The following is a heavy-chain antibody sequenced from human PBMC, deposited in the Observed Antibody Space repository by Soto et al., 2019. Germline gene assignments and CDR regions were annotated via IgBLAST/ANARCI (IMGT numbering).Heavy chain of an antibody. CDR1: GGSISSGGYY. V-gene: IGHV4-31*03. J-gene: IGHJ4*01. Sequence: QVQLQESGPGLVQPSQTLSLTCTVSGGSISSGGYYWSWIRQHPGTGLEWIGHISYSGSTYYNTYLMSRVTLYVDTSRNQLALIVNSVTAADTAVYYCARGVLHWGQGTLVTVSS. CDR3: ARGVLH. CDR2: ISYSGST.